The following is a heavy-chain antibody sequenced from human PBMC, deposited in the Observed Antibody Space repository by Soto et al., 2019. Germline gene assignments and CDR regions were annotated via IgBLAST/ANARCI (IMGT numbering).Heavy chain of an antibody. CDR3: ARGAMANFDD. Sequence: GXSVNVCCTRSGDTFGSHGISLVRQAPGQGLECMGGLIAMLGTSTYARKVQGRATITADESLTSSYLELRSLRSEDTAVYFCARGAMANFDDWGQGTVVTVSS. V-gene: IGHV1-69*13. D-gene: IGHD5-18*01. CDR1: GDTFGSHG. CDR2: LIAMLGTS. J-gene: IGHJ4*02.